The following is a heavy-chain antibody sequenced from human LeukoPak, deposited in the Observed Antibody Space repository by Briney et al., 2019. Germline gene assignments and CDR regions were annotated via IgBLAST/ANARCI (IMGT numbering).Heavy chain of an antibody. CDR2: IWNDGIKK. CDR1: GFSFSTYG. D-gene: IGHD2-21*01. J-gene: IGHJ4*02. V-gene: IGHV3-33*01. CDR3: ARDSGEDPDVINYFDY. Sequence: GGSLRLSCAASGFSFSTYGMHWVRQAPGKGLEWVAVIWNDGIKKYYADSVKGRFIISRDSSKNTLYLQMNSLRAEDTAVYYCARDSGEDPDVINYFDYWGQGTLVSVSS.